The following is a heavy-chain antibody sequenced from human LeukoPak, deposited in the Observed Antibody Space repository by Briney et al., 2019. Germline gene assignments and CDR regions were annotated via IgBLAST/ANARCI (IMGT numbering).Heavy chain of an antibody. V-gene: IGHV1-2*02. CDR1: GYTFTVYY. D-gene: IGHD2-21*02. CDR2: INPNSGDT. CDR3: ALVTSGNWWFDP. J-gene: IGHJ5*02. Sequence: ASVKVSCKASGYTFTVYYIQWVRQAPGLGLEWMGWINPNSGDTHYAQKLQGRVTMTRDTSISTVYMELSSLRSDDTAVYYCALVTSGNWWFDPWGQGTLVTVSS.